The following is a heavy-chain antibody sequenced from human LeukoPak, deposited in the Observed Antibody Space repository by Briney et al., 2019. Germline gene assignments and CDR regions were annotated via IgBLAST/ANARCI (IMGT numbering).Heavy chain of an antibody. Sequence: SETLSLTCTVSGASMTSYHWFWIRQPPGKGLEWIGHIFYTGSTTYNPSLKSRLTISIDTSKNQFSLRLTSVTAADTAMYYCARYGTTWYAIDSWGQGTLVTVYS. D-gene: IGHD6-13*01. CDR3: ARYGTTWYAIDS. J-gene: IGHJ4*02. CDR2: IFYTGST. V-gene: IGHV4-59*08. CDR1: GASMTSYH.